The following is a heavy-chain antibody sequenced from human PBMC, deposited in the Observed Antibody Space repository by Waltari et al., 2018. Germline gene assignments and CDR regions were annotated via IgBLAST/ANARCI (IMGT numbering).Heavy chain of an antibody. J-gene: IGHJ4*02. V-gene: IGHV1-18*01. CDR3: ARKRGSYLSYFDF. CDR2: ISGYNGNT. CDR1: CYTFATFD. Sequence: QVQLVQSGAEVKKPGASVKVSCKASCYTFATFDITWVRQAPGQGLEWMGVISGYNGNTNYAQKFQGRVTMTTDTSTSTAYLELKSLGSDDTAVYYCARKRGSYLSYFDFWGQGTLVTVPS. D-gene: IGHD1-26*01.